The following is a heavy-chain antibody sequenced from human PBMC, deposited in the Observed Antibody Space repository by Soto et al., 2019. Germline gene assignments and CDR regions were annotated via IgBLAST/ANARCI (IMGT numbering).Heavy chain of an antibody. D-gene: IGHD5-18*01. Sequence: QVQLVESGGGAAQPGTSLTLSCAASGFSFGAYGMHWVRQAPGKGLEWVAVVSAAGNRQLYADSVRGRFTISRDNSKNTLHRQMNSLRSDDTAMYYCAKVSVGYVDPTLGRAEAYWGQGARVTVSS. CDR2: VSAAGNRQ. V-gene: IGHV3-30*18. J-gene: IGHJ4*02. CDR3: AKVSVGYVDPTLGRAEAY. CDR1: GFSFGAYG.